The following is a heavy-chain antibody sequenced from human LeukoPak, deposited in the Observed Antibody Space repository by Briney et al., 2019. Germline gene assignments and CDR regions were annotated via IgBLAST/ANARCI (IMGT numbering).Heavy chain of an antibody. V-gene: IGHV3-23*01. D-gene: IGHD3-22*01. Sequence: PGGSLRLSCAVSGITLSNYGMSWVRQAPGKGLEWVAGISDSGGRTNYADSVKGRFTISRDNPKNTLYLQMNSLRAEDTAVYFCAKRGVVIRVILVGFHKEAYYFDSWVQGALVTVSS. CDR3: AKRGVVIRVILVGFHKEAYYFDS. CDR1: GITLSNYG. CDR2: ISDSGGRT. J-gene: IGHJ4*02.